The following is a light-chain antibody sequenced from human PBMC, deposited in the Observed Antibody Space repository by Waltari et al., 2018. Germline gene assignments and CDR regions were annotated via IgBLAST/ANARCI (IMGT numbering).Light chain of an antibody. CDR2: DVT. Sequence: QSALTQPRHVSGSPGQSVPISRTGASRAVGGYTHVFWYQQPPGKAPKFIIYDVTRRPSGVPDRFSGSKSGNTASLTISGLQAEDEADYYCCSYAGSLYLFGTGTKVTVL. CDR3: CSYAGSLYL. V-gene: IGLV2-11*01. J-gene: IGLJ1*01. CDR1: SRAVGGYTH.